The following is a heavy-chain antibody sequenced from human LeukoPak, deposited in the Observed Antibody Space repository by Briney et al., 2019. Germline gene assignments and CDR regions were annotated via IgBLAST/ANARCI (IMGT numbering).Heavy chain of an antibody. V-gene: IGHV3-9*01. CDR2: ISRNSGSI. CDR3: AKAPCGTSCSTFDY. Sequence: GGSLRLSCAASGFTFDDYAMNWVRQAPGKGLEWVSRISRNSGSIAYADSVKGRFTISRDNAKNSLYLQMNSLRPEDTAFYYCAKAPCGTSCSTFDYWGQGTLVTVSS. CDR1: GFTFDDYA. J-gene: IGHJ4*02. D-gene: IGHD2-2*01.